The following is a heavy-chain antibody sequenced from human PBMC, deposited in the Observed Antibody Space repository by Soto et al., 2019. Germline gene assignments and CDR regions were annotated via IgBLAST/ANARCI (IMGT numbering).Heavy chain of an antibody. J-gene: IGHJ6*02. Sequence: VGSLRLSCAASGFTFSSYAMSWVRQAPGKGLEWVSAISGSGGSTYYADSVKGRFTISRDNSKNTLYLQMNSLRAEDTAVYYCAKGQLLQPDYYYYYGMDVWGQGTTVTVSS. V-gene: IGHV3-23*01. D-gene: IGHD2-2*01. CDR3: AKGQLLQPDYYYYYGMDV. CDR2: ISGSGGST. CDR1: GFTFSSYA.